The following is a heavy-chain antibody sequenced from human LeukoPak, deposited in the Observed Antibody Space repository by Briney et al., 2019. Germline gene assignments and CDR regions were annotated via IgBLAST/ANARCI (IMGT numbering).Heavy chain of an antibody. CDR3: ARSGSSSGYLFDY. D-gene: IGHD3-22*01. J-gene: IGHJ4*02. CDR2: VYYSGST. V-gene: IGHV4-39*01. Sequence: SETLSLTCTVSGGSISSRSYYWGWIRQPPGKGLEWIGKVYYSGSTYYTPSLKSRVTISVDTSKNQFSLKLSSVTAADTAVYYCARSGSSSGYLFDYWGQGTLVTVSS. CDR1: GGSISSRSYY.